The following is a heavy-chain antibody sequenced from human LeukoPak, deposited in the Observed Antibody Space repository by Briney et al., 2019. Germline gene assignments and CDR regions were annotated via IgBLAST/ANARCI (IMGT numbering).Heavy chain of an antibody. D-gene: IGHD3-22*01. CDR2: IYYSGST. CDR3: ARGGHDSSGYYYVDY. CDR1: GGSISSGGYY. V-gene: IGHV4-31*03. Sequence: SQTLSLTCTVSGGSISSGGYYWSWIRQHPGKGLEWIGYIYYSGSTYYNPSLKSRVTISVDTSKNQFSLKLSSVTAADTAVYYCARGGHDSSGYYYVDYWGQGTLVTVSS. J-gene: IGHJ4*02.